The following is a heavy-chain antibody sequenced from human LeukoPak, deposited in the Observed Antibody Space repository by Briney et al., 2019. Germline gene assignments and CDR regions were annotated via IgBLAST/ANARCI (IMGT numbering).Heavy chain of an antibody. D-gene: IGHD4-11*01. CDR1: GGSFSGYY. Sequence: NPSETLSLTCAVYGGSFSGYYWSWIRQPPGKGLEWIGEINHSGSTNNNPSLKSRVTISVDTSKNQFSLKLSSVTAADTAVYYCARGTTFDYWGQGTLVTVSS. V-gene: IGHV4-34*01. CDR3: ARGTTFDY. CDR2: INHSGST. J-gene: IGHJ4*02.